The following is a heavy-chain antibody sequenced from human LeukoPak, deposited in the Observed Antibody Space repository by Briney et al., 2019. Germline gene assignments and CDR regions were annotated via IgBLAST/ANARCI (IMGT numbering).Heavy chain of an antibody. Sequence: GGALRLSCAAAGFTFSSYSMNWFGQAPGRGLEWVSYNNSRSDNIPDPDSVKGRFNISRDNAKNSLYLQMNSLREEETAVYYCARDVNYAFDIWGQGTMVTVSS. CDR1: GFTFSSYS. CDR2: NNSRSDNI. J-gene: IGHJ3*02. CDR3: ARDVNYAFDI. V-gene: IGHV3-48*02.